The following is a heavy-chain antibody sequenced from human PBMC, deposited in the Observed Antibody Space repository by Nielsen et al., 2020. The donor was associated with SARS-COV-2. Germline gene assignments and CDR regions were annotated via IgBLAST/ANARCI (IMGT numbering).Heavy chain of an antibody. D-gene: IGHD5-12*01. CDR2: ISYDGSNK. CDR3: ARDPAYSGYRNNFDY. J-gene: IGHJ4*02. CDR1: GFTFSSYA. Sequence: GGSPRLSCAASGFTFSSYAMHWVRQAPGKGLEWVAVISYDGSNKYYADSVKGRFTISRDNSKNTLYLQMNSLRAEDTAVYYCARDPAYSGYRNNFDYWGQGTLVTVSS. V-gene: IGHV3-30-3*01.